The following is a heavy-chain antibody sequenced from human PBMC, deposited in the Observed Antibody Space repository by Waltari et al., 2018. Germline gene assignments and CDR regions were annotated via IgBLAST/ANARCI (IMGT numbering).Heavy chain of an antibody. CDR1: GGTFSSYA. J-gene: IGHJ3*02. V-gene: IGHV1-69*08. D-gene: IGHD6-19*01. CDR2: IIPIFGTA. CDR3: ARDLAAGVAVAGTGDDAFDI. Sequence: QVQLVQSGAEVKKPWSSVKVSCKASGGTFSSYAIRWVRQAPDKGSEWMGRIIPIFGTANYAQKFQGRVTITADKSTSTAYMELSSLRSEDTAVYYCARDLAAGVAVAGTGDDAFDIWGQGTMVTVSS.